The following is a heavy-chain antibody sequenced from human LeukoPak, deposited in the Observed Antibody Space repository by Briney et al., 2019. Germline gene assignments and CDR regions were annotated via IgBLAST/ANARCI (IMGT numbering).Heavy chain of an antibody. CDR1: GDSVSSNSAA. CDR2: TYYRSKWYN. V-gene: IGHV6-1*01. Sequence: SQTLSLTCAISGDSVSSNSAAWNWIRQSPSRGLEWLGRTYYRSKWYNDYAVSVKSRITINPDTSKNQFSLQLNSVTPEDTAVYYCARVWGVPAAMSYYYYMDVWGKGTTVTVSS. D-gene: IGHD2-2*01. CDR3: ARVWGVPAAMSYYYYMDV. J-gene: IGHJ6*03.